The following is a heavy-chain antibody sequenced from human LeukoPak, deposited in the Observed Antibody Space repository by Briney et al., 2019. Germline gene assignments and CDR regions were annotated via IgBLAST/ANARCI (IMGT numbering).Heavy chain of an antibody. CDR1: GFTLGDYL. D-gene: IGHD6-19*01. V-gene: IGHV3-49*03. J-gene: IGHJ4*02. CDR2: ISGGTT. Sequence: GGSLRLSCTASGFTLGDYLMSWFRQAPGKGLEWIGFISGGTTEYAASVKGRFTISRDDSTSIAYLQMNTLTTEDTAVYYCSRGSGWLSVYWGQGTLVTVPS. CDR3: SRGSGWLSVY.